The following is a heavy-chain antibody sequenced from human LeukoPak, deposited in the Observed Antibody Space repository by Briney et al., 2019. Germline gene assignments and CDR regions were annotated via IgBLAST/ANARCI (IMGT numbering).Heavy chain of an antibody. D-gene: IGHD3-3*01. CDR1: GFTFSTYS. CDR2: ISSGSSTI. Sequence: PGGSLRLSCAASGFTFSTYSMNWVRQAPGKGLEWVSYISSGSSTIYYADSVKGRFTISRDNAKNSLYLQMNSLRAEDTAVYYCAREVTLRSSFDYWGQGTLVTVSS. CDR3: AREVTLRSSFDY. V-gene: IGHV3-48*01. J-gene: IGHJ4*02.